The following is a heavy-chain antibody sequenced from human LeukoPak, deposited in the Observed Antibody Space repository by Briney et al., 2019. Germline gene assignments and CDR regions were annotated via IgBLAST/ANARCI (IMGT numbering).Heavy chain of an antibody. J-gene: IGHJ4*02. Sequence: GGTLRLSCAASGFTFTSYWMTWVRQAPGKGLEWVANIKQDGSEKFYVDSVKGRFTISRDNAKNSLYLQMNSLRAEDTAVYYCARRRGYSYSYFDYWGQGSLVTVSS. D-gene: IGHD5-18*01. CDR1: GFTFTSYW. V-gene: IGHV3-7*01. CDR3: ARRRGYSYSYFDY. CDR2: IKQDGSEK.